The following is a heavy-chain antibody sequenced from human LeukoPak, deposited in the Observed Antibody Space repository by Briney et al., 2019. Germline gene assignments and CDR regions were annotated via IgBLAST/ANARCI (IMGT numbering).Heavy chain of an antibody. D-gene: IGHD6-13*01. CDR1: GYTFTSYD. V-gene: IGHV1-8*01. Sequence: ASVKVSGRASGYTFTSYDINWVRQATGQGLEWMGWMNPNSGNTGYAQKFQGRVTMTRNTSISTAYMELSSLRSEDTAVYYCARVGSSSIRFDPWGQGTLVTVSS. J-gene: IGHJ5*02. CDR2: MNPNSGNT. CDR3: ARVGSSSIRFDP.